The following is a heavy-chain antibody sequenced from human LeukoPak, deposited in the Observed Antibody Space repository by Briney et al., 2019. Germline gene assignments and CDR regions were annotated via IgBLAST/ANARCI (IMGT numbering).Heavy chain of an antibody. V-gene: IGHV3-9*01. D-gene: IGHD3-10*01. Sequence: PGRSLRLSCAASGFTFDDYAMHWVRRAPGKGLEWVSGISWNSGSIGYADSVKGRFTISRDNAKNSLYLQMNSLRAEDTALYYCAKGVTQQGWFGEPRDDAFDIWGQGTMVTVSS. CDR3: AKGVTQQGWFGEPRDDAFDI. J-gene: IGHJ3*02. CDR1: GFTFDDYA. CDR2: ISWNSGSI.